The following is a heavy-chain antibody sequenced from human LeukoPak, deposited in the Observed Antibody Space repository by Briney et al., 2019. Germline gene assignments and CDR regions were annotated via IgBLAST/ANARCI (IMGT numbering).Heavy chain of an antibody. CDR2: ISWNGGSI. CDR3: ARRAGAYSHPYDY. CDR1: GFTFGNYA. Sequence: PGGSLRLSCAVSGFTFGNYAMHWVRQAPGKGLEWVSGISWNGGSIGYADSVKGRFTISRDNSKNTLYLQMNSLRAEDTAVYYCARRAGAYSHPYDYWGQGTLVTVSS. V-gene: IGHV3-9*01. D-gene: IGHD4/OR15-4a*01. J-gene: IGHJ4*02.